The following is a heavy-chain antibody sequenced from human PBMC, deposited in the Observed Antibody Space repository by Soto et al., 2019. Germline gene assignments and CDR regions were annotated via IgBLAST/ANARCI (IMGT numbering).Heavy chain of an antibody. J-gene: IGHJ5*02. Sequence: QVQLVESGGGVVQPGRSLRLSCAASGFTFSSYGMHWVRQAPGEGLEWVAVISYEGSNKYYADSVKCRFTISRDNSKTTLYLQMNSRRAEDTAVYYCAKEAGNLYYDIWTGYNGGYNWFDPWGQGTLVTVSS. CDR1: GFTFSSYG. CDR3: AKEAGNLYYDIWTGYNGGYNWFDP. D-gene: IGHD3-9*01. V-gene: IGHV3-30*18. CDR2: ISYEGSNK.